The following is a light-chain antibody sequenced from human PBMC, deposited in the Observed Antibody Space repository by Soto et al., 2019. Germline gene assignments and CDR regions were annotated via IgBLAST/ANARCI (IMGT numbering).Light chain of an antibody. CDR3: QQYRT. CDR2: GAS. J-gene: IGKJ1*01. CDR1: QSVSSN. Sequence: EIVMTQSPATLSVSPGERATLSCRASQSVSSNLAWYQQKPGLAPRLLIYGASTRATGIPARFSGRGSGTEFTLTISSLQSEDFAVYYCQQYRTFGQGTKVEIK. V-gene: IGKV3-15*01.